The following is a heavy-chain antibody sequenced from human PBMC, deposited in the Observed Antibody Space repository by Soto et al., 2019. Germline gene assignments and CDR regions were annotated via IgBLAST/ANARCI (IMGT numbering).Heavy chain of an antibody. V-gene: IGHV1-3*01. Sequence: QVQLVQSGAEVKKPGASVKVSCKASGYTFTNYAMHWVRQAPGQRLEWMGWINPGNGNTKYSQNFQGRVTITRDTSASMAYMELSGLRSEDTAVYYCARGAPPDSWGLGTLVTVSS. J-gene: IGHJ4*02. D-gene: IGHD3-10*01. CDR1: GYTFTNYA. CDR3: ARGAPPDS. CDR2: INPGNGNT.